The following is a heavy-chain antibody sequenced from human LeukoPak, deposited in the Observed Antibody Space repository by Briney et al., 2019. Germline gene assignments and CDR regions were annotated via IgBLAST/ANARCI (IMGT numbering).Heavy chain of an antibody. D-gene: IGHD1-26*01. J-gene: IGHJ4*02. CDR2: FLYSGTT. Sequence: PSETLSLTCSVSNVAVKNYYWTWIRQPPGQGLEWIGNFLYSGTTTYRASLDSRLIISVDNSKNTVSLRLFSVTAADTAVYYCATLVYSGSRYHFDTWGQGTLVTVSS. CDR3: ATLVYSGSRYHFDT. CDR1: NVAVKNYY. V-gene: IGHV4-59*02.